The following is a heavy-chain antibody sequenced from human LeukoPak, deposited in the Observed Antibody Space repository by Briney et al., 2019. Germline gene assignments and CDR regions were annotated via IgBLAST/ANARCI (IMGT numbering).Heavy chain of an antibody. Sequence: ASVKVSCKASGYIFTGYYMHWVRQAPGKGLEWMGGFDVEGGETIYARKFQGRVTMTEDTSTDTAYMELSSLRSEDTAVYYCAALQFWGQGTLVTVSS. CDR1: GYIFTGYY. CDR3: AALQF. V-gene: IGHV1-24*01. CDR2: FDVEGGET. J-gene: IGHJ4*02.